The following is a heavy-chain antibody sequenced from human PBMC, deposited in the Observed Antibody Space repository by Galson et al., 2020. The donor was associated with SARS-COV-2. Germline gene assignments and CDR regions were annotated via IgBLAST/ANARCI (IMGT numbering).Heavy chain of an antibody. J-gene: IGHJ6*02. CDR2: ISGSGDTT. D-gene: IGHD6-13*01. CDR3: AKRLYSSSQSETRGMDV. CDR1: GFTFSSYA. Sequence: GGSLRLSCEASGFTFSSYAMNWVRQAPGEGLEWVSAISGSGDTTHYAGSVKGRFTISRDNSKNTLYMQMNSVRAEDTAVYYCAKRLYSSSQSETRGMDVWGQGATVTVSS. V-gene: IGHV3-23*01.